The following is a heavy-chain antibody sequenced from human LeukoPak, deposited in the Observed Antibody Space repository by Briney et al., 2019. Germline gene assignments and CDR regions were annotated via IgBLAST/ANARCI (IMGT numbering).Heavy chain of an antibody. CDR2: IYTSGST. CDR1: GGSISSGSYY. D-gene: IGHD1-26*01. Sequence: SETLSLTCTVSGGSISSGSYYWSWIRQPAGKGLEWIGRIYTSGSTNYNPSLKSRVTISVATSKNQCSLKLSSVTAADTAVYYCAAGSYGYWFFDLWGRGTLVTVSS. V-gene: IGHV4-61*02. CDR3: AAGSYGYWFFDL. J-gene: IGHJ2*01.